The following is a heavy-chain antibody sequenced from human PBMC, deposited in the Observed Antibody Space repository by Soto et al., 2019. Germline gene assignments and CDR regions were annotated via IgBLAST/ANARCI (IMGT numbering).Heavy chain of an antibody. CDR2: IYHSGST. Sequence: PSDTLSLSCALSCDSIIIGGYSWSWIRQPPGKGLEWIGYIYHSGSTYYNPSLKSRVTISVDRSKNQFSLKLSSVTAADTAVYYCARVVSRYSSSSRAYDFDYWGQGTLVTVSS. D-gene: IGHD6-6*01. CDR1: CDSIIIGGYS. V-gene: IGHV4-30-2*01. J-gene: IGHJ4*02. CDR3: ARVVSRYSSSSRAYDFDY.